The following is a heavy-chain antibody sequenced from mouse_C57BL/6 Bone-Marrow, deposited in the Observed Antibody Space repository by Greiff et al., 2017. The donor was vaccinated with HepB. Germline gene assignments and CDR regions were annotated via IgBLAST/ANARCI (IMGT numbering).Heavy chain of an antibody. Sequence: VQLQQSGTVLARPGASVKMSCKTSGYTFTSYWMHWVKQRPGQGLEWIGAIYPGNSDTSYNQKFKGKAKLTAVTSASTAYMELSSLTNEDSAVYYCTREGYYGSSYGGYFDVWGTGTTVTVSS. CDR2: IYPGNSDT. V-gene: IGHV1-5*01. D-gene: IGHD1-1*01. CDR1: GYTFTSYW. J-gene: IGHJ1*03. CDR3: TREGYYGSSYGGYFDV.